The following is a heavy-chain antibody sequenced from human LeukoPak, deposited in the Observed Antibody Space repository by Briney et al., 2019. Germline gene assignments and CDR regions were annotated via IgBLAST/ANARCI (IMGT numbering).Heavy chain of an antibody. J-gene: IGHJ4*02. D-gene: IGHD1-26*01. CDR3: SRGGTYYGSFDN. V-gene: IGHV3-53*01. CDR2: IYTGGNT. CDR1: GFTVDSNY. Sequence: GGSLRLSCAASGFTVDSNYLSWVRQAPGKGLEWVSTIYTGGNTYYAASVKGRFTISRDNYKNTLYLQMDSLRAEDTAVYYCSRGGTYYGSFDNWGLGTLVTVSS.